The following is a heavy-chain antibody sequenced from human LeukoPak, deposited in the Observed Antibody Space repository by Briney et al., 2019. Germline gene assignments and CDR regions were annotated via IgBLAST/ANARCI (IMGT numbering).Heavy chain of an antibody. CDR2: ISTNNGHI. J-gene: IGHJ4*02. V-gene: IGHV1-18*01. CDR1: GYTFTSYG. CDR3: ARARWEPGIAGIMYYFDY. Sequence: ASVKVSCKTSGYTFTSYGVSWVRQAPGQGPEWMAWISTNNGHINYAPKLQGRVTLTTDTSTSTAYMDLRSLTSDDTAVYYCARARWEPGIAGIMYYFDYWGQGTLVTVSS. D-gene: IGHD6-13*01.